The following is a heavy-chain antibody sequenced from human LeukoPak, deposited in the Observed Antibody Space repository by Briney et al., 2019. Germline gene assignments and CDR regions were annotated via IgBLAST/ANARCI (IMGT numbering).Heavy chain of an antibody. CDR3: AREGSITAAGTIDY. J-gene: IGHJ4*02. Sequence: SGGSLRLSCAASGFTFSSYSMNWVRQAPGKGLEWVSVIYSGGSTYYADSVKGRFTISRDNSKNTLYLQMNSLRAEDTAVYYCAREGSITAAGTIDYWGQGTLVTVSS. CDR1: GFTFSSYS. V-gene: IGHV3-66*01. CDR2: IYSGGST. D-gene: IGHD6-13*01.